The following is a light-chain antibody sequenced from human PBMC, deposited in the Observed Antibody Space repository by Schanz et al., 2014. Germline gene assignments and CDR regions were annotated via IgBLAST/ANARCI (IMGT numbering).Light chain of an antibody. CDR2: EGS. CDR3: SSYAGNNIWV. V-gene: IGLV2-14*02. CDR1: SSDVGSYNL. Sequence: QSALTQPASVSGSPGQSITISCTGTSSDVGSYNLVSWYQQHPGKAPKLMIYEGSKRPSGVSGRFSGSKSGNTASLTISGLQAEDEADYYCSSYAGNNIWVFGGGTKLTVL. J-gene: IGLJ3*02.